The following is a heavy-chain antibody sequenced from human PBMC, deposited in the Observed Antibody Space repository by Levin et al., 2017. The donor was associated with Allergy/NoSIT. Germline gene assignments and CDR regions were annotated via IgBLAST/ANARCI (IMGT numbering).Heavy chain of an antibody. V-gene: IGHV1-2*06. J-gene: IGHJ5*02. Sequence: GESLKISCKASGYTFTGYYMHWVRQAPGQGLEWMGRINPNSGGTNYAQKFQGRVTMTRDTSISTAYMELSRLRSDDTAVYYCARGTALWGVVQGVNNWFDPWGQGTLVTVSS. CDR1: GYTFTGYY. CDR3: ARGTALWGVVQGVNNWFDP. D-gene: IGHD3-10*01. CDR2: INPNSGGT.